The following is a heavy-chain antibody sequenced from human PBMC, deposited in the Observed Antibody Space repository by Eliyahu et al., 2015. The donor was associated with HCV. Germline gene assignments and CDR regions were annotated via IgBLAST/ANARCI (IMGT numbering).Heavy chain of an antibody. V-gene: IGHV2-5*02. CDR3: AYTSNSYHNALYSKLLDF. CDR2: IXWDDDK. J-gene: IGHJ4*02. D-gene: IGHD2-21*01. CDR1: GFSLDTRGVG. Sequence: QITLKESGPTLVKPTQTLTLTCTFSGFSLDTRGVGVAWVRQPPGQALEWPTVIXWDDDKRYTPSLRSRLTIAXDXSKNQVVLTLANMDPVDTAXYFCAYTSNSYHNALYSKLLDFWGQGTLVTVSS.